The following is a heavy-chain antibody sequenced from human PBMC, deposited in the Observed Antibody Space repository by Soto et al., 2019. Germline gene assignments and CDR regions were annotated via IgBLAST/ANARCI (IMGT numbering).Heavy chain of an antibody. CDR1: GFTFSSYG. J-gene: IGHJ4*02. CDR2: ISHDGSNK. Sequence: PGGSLRLSCAASGFTFSSYGMHWVRQAPGKGLEWVAVISHDGSNKYYADSVKGRFTISRDNSKNTLYLQMNSLRAEDTAVYYCARAGGYDWFDYWGQGTLVTVSS. V-gene: IGHV3-30*03. D-gene: IGHD5-12*01. CDR3: ARAGGYDWFDY.